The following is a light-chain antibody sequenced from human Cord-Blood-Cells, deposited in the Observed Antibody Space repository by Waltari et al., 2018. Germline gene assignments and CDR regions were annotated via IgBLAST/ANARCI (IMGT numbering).Light chain of an antibody. CDR2: EGS. J-gene: IGLJ3*02. Sequence: QSALTQPASVSGSPGQSITISCTGTSSDVGSYNLVSWYQQHPDKAPKLMIYEGSKRPSGVSNRFSGSKSGNTASLTISGLQAEDEADYYCCSYAGSSTWVVGGGTKLTVL. CDR1: SSDVGSYNL. V-gene: IGLV2-23*01. CDR3: CSYAGSSTWV.